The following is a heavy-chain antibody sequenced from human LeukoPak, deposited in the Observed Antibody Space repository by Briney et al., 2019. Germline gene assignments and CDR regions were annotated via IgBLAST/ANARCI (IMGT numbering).Heavy chain of an antibody. J-gene: IGHJ4*02. CDR3: ARARTYTSYFDY. Sequence: GGSLRPSCAASGFTFNSYGMHWVRQAPGKGLEWVAVVWYDGSNRYYADSVKGRFTISRDNSKNTLYLQMNSLRAEDTAVYYCARARTYTSYFDYWGQGTLVTVSS. V-gene: IGHV3-33*01. D-gene: IGHD5-18*01. CDR1: GFTFNSYG. CDR2: VWYDGSNR.